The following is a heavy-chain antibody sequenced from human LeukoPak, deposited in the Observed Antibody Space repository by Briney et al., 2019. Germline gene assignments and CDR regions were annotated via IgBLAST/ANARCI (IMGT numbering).Heavy chain of an antibody. V-gene: IGHV1-46*01. D-gene: IGHD5-18*01. CDR1: GYTFTSYY. CDR2: INPSGGST. J-gene: IGHJ4*02. Sequence: APVKVSCKASGYTFTSYYMHWVRQAPGQGLEWMGIINPSGGSTSYAQKFQGRVTMARDMSTSTVYMELSSLRSEDTAVYYCARDVDTAMVDVGFDYWGQGTLVTVSS. CDR3: ARDVDTAMVDVGFDY.